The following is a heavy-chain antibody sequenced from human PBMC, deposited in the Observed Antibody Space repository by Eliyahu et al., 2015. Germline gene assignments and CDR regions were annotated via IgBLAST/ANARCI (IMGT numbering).Heavy chain of an antibody. CDR2: FDPEDGET. CDR3: ATALGPTMVRGVISFRDSTFDY. Sequence: QVQLVQSGAEVKKPGASVKVSCKVSGYTLXELSXXWVRQAPGKGLEWMGGFDPEDGETIYAQKFQGRVTMTEDTSTDTAYMELSSLRSEDTAVYYCATALGPTMVRGVISFRDSTFDYWGQGTLVTVSS. D-gene: IGHD3-10*01. J-gene: IGHJ4*02. V-gene: IGHV1-24*01. CDR1: GYTLXELS.